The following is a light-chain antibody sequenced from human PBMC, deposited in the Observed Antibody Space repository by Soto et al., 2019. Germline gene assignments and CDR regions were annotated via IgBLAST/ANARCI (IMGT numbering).Light chain of an antibody. CDR3: QQYGSSPPSWT. CDR1: QSVSSSY. Sequence: ETVLTQSPGTLSLSPGERATLSCRASQSVSSSYLAWYQQKPGQAPRLLIYGASSRPTGIPDRFSGSGSGTDFTITISRLEPEDFAVYYCQQYGSSPPSWTFGQGTKVEIK. CDR2: GAS. V-gene: IGKV3-20*01. J-gene: IGKJ1*01.